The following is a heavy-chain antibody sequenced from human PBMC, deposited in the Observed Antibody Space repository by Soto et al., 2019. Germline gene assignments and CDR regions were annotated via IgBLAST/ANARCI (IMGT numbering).Heavy chain of an antibody. D-gene: IGHD2-15*01. V-gene: IGHV1-69*02. CDR3: ASGEGYCSGGSCYQTSFDY. Sequence: QVQLVQSGAEVKKPGSSVKVSCKASGGTFSSYTISWVRQAPGQGLEWMGRIIPILGIANYAQKFQGRVTITADKSTSTAYMDLSSLRSEDTAVYYCASGEGYCSGGSCYQTSFDYWGQGTLVTVSS. J-gene: IGHJ4*02. CDR2: IIPILGIA. CDR1: GGTFSSYT.